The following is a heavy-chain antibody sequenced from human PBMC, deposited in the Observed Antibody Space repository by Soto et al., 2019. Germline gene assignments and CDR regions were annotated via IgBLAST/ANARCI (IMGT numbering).Heavy chain of an antibody. Sequence: ASVKVSCKASGYTFTSYDINWGRQATGQGLEWMGWMNPNSGNTVYAQKFQGRVTMTRNTSISTAYMELSSLRSEATAVYYWGRGRKYCSGGSCCSFYSYYYGMDVWHQRPRGTVSS. CDR1: GYTFTSYD. V-gene: IGHV1-8*01. D-gene: IGHD2-15*01. J-gene: IGHJ6*02. CDR3: GRGRKYCSGGSCCSFYSYYYGMDV. CDR2: MNPNSGNT.